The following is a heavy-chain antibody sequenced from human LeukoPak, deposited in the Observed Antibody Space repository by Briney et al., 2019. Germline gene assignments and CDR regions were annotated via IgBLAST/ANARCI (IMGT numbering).Heavy chain of an antibody. D-gene: IGHD6-13*01. CDR3: AKGGLTSSWYGDAFDI. CDR2: ISGSGGST. V-gene: IGHV3-23*01. CDR1: GFTLSNYG. Sequence: GGSLRLSCTASGFTLSNYGVSWVRQAPGKGLEWVSAISGSGGSTYYADSVKGRFTISRDNSKNTLYLQMNSLRAEDTAVYYCAKGGLTSSWYGDAFDIWGQGTMVTVSS. J-gene: IGHJ3*02.